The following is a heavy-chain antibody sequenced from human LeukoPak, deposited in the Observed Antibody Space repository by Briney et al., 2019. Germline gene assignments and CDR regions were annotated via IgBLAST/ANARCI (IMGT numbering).Heavy chain of an antibody. CDR3: ASPYGGPHYFDY. D-gene: IGHD4/OR15-4a*01. V-gene: IGHV3-30-3*01. J-gene: IGHJ4*02. Sequence: GGSLRLSCAASGFTFSSYAMHWVRQAPGKGLEWVAVISYDGSNKYYADSVKGRFTISRDNSKNTLYLQMNSLRAEDTAVYYCASPYGGPHYFDYWGQGTLVTVSS. CDR1: GFTFSSYA. CDR2: ISYDGSNK.